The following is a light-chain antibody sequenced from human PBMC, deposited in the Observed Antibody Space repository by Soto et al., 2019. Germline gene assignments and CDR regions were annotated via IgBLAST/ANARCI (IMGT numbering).Light chain of an antibody. Sequence: SALSEYKRTRVTITCRASQSISSWLAWYQQKPWKAPKLLIYDASSLESGVPSRFSGSGSGTEFTLTFSSLQPDDFGTYSWEQSFRYWRFCQRTNADI. J-gene: IGKJ1*01. CDR2: DAS. CDR1: QSISSW. V-gene: IGKV1-5*01. CDR3: EQSFRYWR.